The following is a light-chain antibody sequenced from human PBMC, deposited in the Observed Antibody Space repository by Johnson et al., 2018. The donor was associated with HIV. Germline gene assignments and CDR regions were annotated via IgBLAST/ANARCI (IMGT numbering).Light chain of an antibody. V-gene: IGLV1-51*01. CDR3: GAWDSGLTAHFV. CDR2: DNN. CDR1: SSNIGSNY. J-gene: IGLJ1*01. Sequence: QAVLTQPPSVSAAPGQKVTISCSGSSSNIGSNYVSWYQQLPGTAPKLLIYDNNKRPSGIADRFSASKSGTSATLDITGLQTGDEADYYCGAWDSGLTAHFVFGSGTTITVL.